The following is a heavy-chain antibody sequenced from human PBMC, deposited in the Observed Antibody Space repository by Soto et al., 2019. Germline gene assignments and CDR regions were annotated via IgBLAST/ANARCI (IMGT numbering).Heavy chain of an antibody. CDR1: GFTFSSYS. V-gene: IGHV3-23*01. CDR2: ISGSGGST. J-gene: IGHJ6*03. CDR3: AKDRAGTFYTTYYYYYMDV. Sequence: PGGSLRLSCAAWGFTFSSYSLSWVRQEQGKGLEWVSAISGSGGSTYYADSVKGRFTISRDNSKNTLYLQMNSLRAEDTAVYYCAKDRAGTFYTTYYYYYMDVWGKGTTVTVSS. D-gene: IGHD1-7*01.